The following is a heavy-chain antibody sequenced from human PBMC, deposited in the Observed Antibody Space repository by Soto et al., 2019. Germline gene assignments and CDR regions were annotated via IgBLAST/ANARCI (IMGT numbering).Heavy chain of an antibody. V-gene: IGHV4-30-4*01. J-gene: IGHJ5*02. CDR3: ARVYDYGGPPPRRWFDP. CDR2: IYYSGST. D-gene: IGHD4-17*01. CDR1: GGSINSGDYY. Sequence: PSETLSLTCTVSGGSINSGDYYWSWIRQPPGKGLEWIGYIYYSGSTYYNPSLKSRLTISLDTSKNQFSLKLSSVTAADTAVYYCARVYDYGGPPPRRWFDPWGQGTLVTVS.